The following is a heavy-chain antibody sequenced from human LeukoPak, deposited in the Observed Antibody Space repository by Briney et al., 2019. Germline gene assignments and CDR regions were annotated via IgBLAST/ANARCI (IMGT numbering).Heavy chain of an antibody. CDR2: ISSSSSTI. CDR1: VFAFSNYE. V-gene: IGHV3-48*01. J-gene: IGHJ4*02. D-gene: IGHD3-22*01. Sequence: GGSLRLSCTASVFAFSNYEMTWVRQAPGKGLEWVSYISSSSSTIYYADSVKGRFTISRDNAKNSLYLQMNSLRAEDTAVYYCARGAYYYEDWGQGTLVTVSS. CDR3: ARGAYYYED.